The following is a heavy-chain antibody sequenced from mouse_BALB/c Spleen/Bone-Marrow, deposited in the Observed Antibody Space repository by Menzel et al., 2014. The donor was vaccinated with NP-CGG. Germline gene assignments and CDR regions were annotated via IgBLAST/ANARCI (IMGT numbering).Heavy chain of an antibody. CDR2: IYPGDGDT. D-gene: IGHD2-1*01. CDR3: AFGNYDFDY. CDR1: GYAFSSYW. J-gene: IGHJ2*01. V-gene: IGHV1-80*01. Sequence: VQVVESGAELVRPGSSVKISCKASGYAFSSYWMNWVKRRPGQGLEWIGQIYPGDGDTNYGGKFKGKATLTADESSSTAYMQLSSLTSEDSAVYFCAFGNYDFDYWGQGTTLTVSS.